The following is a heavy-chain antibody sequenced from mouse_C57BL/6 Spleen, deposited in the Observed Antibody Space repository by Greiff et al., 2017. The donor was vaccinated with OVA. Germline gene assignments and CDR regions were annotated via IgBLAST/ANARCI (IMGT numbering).Heavy chain of an antibody. Sequence: VQLQQPGAELVKPGASVKLSCKASGYTFTSYWMHWVKQRPGQGLEWIGMIHPNSGSTNYNEKFKSKATLTVDKSSSTAYMQLSSLTSEDSAVYYCARGATVVAYYFDYWGKGTTLTVSS. V-gene: IGHV1-64*01. CDR3: ARGATVVAYYFDY. D-gene: IGHD1-1*01. CDR2: IHPNSGST. CDR1: GYTFTSYW. J-gene: IGHJ2*01.